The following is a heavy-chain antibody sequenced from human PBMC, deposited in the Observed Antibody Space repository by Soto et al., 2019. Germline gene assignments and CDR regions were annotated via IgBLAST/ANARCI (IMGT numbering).Heavy chain of an antibody. D-gene: IGHD3-10*01. CDR2: IDPSDSYT. CDR3: ARQGDSYYYYGMDV. J-gene: IGHJ6*02. V-gene: IGHV5-10-1*01. CDR1: GYSFTSYW. Sequence: GESLKISCKGSGYSFTSYWISWVRQMPGKGLEWMGRIDPSDSYTDYSPSFQGHVTISADKSISTAYLQWSSLKASDTAMYYCARQGDSYYYYGMDVWGQGTTFTVSS.